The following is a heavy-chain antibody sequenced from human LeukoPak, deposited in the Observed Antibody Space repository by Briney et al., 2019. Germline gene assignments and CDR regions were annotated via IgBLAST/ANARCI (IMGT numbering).Heavy chain of an antibody. J-gene: IGHJ4*02. Sequence: GGSLRLSCAASGFTFSTYWMHWFRQAPGKGLVWVSRINRDGSGTNYADSVKGRFTVSRDNAKNTVYLQMNSLRAEDTAVYYCAKAAPPSIAAAGDSWGQGTLVTVSS. CDR2: INRDGSGT. CDR3: AKAAPPSIAAAGDS. D-gene: IGHD6-13*01. CDR1: GFTFSTYW. V-gene: IGHV3-74*01.